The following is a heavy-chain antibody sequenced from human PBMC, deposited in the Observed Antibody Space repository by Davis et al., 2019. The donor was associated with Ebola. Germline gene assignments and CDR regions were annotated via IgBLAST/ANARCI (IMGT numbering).Heavy chain of an antibody. CDR1: GFTFSSYA. Sequence: GESLKISCAASGFTFSSYAMSWVRQAPGKGLEWVSAISGSGGSTYYADSVKGRFTISRDNSKNTLYLQMNSLRAEDTAVYYCAKDLKMATIWYFDLWGRGTLVTVSS. CDR3: AKDLKMATIWYFDL. J-gene: IGHJ2*01. D-gene: IGHD5-24*01. CDR2: ISGSGGST. V-gene: IGHV3-23*01.